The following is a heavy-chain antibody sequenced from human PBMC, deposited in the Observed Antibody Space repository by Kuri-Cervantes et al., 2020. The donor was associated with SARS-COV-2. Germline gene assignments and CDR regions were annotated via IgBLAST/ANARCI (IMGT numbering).Heavy chain of an antibody. CDR2: IYYSGST. Sequence: GSLRLSCSVSGGSVSSGSYYWSWIRQPPGKGLEWIGYIYYSGSTNYNPSLKSRVTMSLDTSKNQFSLKLSSVTAADTAAYYCARGKFGYSSSHYYYYFYAMDVWGLGTTVTVSS. V-gene: IGHV4-61*01. J-gene: IGHJ6*02. CDR1: GGSVSSGSYY. D-gene: IGHD6-6*01. CDR3: ARGKFGYSSSHYYYYFYAMDV.